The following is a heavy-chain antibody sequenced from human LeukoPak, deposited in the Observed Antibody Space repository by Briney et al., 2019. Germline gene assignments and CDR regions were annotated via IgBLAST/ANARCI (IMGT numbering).Heavy chain of an antibody. CDR1: GFTFSSYS. CDR2: ISSSSSYI. Sequence: GGSLRLSCAASGFTFSSYSMNWVRQAPGKGPEWVSSISSSSSYIYYADSVKGRFTISRDNAKNSLYLQMNSLRAEDTAVYYCARGWELPDAFDIWGQGTMVTVSS. J-gene: IGHJ3*02. V-gene: IGHV3-21*01. D-gene: IGHD1-26*01. CDR3: ARGWELPDAFDI.